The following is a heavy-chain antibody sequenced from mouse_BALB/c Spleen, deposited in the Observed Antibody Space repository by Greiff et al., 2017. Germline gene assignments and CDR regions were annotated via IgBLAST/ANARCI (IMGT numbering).Heavy chain of an antibody. J-gene: IGHJ4*01. Sequence: EVQLVESGGGLVQPGGSLKLSCAASGFTFSSYTMSWVRQTPEKRLEWVAYISSGGSTYYPDSVKGRFTISRDNARNILYLQMSSLRSEDTAMYYCARGAIAHYAMDYWGQGTSVTVSS. D-gene: IGHD1-3*01. CDR3: ARGAIAHYAMDY. CDR2: ISSGGST. CDR1: GFTFSSYT. V-gene: IGHV5-6-5*01.